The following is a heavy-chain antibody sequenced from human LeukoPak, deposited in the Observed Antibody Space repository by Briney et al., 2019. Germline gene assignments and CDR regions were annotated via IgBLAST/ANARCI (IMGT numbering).Heavy chain of an antibody. V-gene: IGHV3-21*01. J-gene: IGHJ3*02. CDR1: GFTFSSHS. D-gene: IGHD3-10*01. CDR2: ISSSSSYI. CDR3: ARGGYYGSGSYADI. Sequence: GGSLRLSCAASGFTFSSHSMNWVRQAPGKGLEWVSSISSSSSYIYYADSVKGRFTISRDNARNSLYLQMNSLRAEDTAVYYCARGGYYGSGSYADIWGQGTMVTVSS.